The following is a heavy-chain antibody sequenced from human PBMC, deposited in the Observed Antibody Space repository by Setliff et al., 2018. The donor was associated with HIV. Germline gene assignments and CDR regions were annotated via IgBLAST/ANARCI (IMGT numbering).Heavy chain of an antibody. CDR1: GYSISSGYY. CDR3: ARQVGSQYSYWAYYFDS. J-gene: IGHJ4*02. V-gene: IGHV4-38-2*01. CDR2: IYHSGTT. Sequence: SETLSLTCAVSGYSISSGYYWGWIRQPPGKGLEWIGSIYHSGTTNYNPSLKSRVTISLDTSTNRFSLKLNSVTAADTAIYYCARQVGSQYSYWAYYFDSWGQGALVTVSS. D-gene: IGHD5-18*01.